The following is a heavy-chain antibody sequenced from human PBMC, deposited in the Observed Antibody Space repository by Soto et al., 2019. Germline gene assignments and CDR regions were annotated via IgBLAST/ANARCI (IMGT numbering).Heavy chain of an antibody. D-gene: IGHD6-6*01. J-gene: IGHJ4*02. CDR2: MSFDGSNK. V-gene: IGHV3-30*18. Sequence: QVQLVESGGGVVQPGRSLRLSCATSGFTFSSYGMHWVRQAPGKGLEWVAGMSFDGSNKFYADSVKGRLTISRDNSKNTLYLQRSSLRVEDTAVYYCAKGKYSSSSTFDSWGQGTLVTVSS. CDR1: GFTFSSYG. CDR3: AKGKYSSSSTFDS.